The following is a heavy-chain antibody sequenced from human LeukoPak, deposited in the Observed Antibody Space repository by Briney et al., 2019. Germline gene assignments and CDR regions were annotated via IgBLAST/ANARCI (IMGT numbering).Heavy chain of an antibody. J-gene: IGHJ3*02. D-gene: IGHD3-10*01. Sequence: SVKVSCKASGGTFSSYAISWVRQAPGQGLEWMGRIIPILGIANYAQKFQGRVTITADKSTSTAYMELSSLRSEDTAVYYCARDVTMVRGVIGAFDIWGQGTMVTVSS. V-gene: IGHV1-69*04. CDR1: GGTFSSYA. CDR3: ARDVTMVRGVIGAFDI. CDR2: IIPILGIA.